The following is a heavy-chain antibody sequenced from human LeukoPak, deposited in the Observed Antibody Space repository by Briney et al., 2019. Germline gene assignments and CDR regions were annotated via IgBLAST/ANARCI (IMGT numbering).Heavy chain of an antibody. V-gene: IGHV3-7*01. CDR3: ARLGIVTTDFYYYMDV. CDR1: GFIFSSYW. CDR2: IKQDGGEK. D-gene: IGHD5-12*01. Sequence: PGGSLRLSCAASGFIFSSYWMSWVRQAPGKGLEWVANIKQDGGEKYYVDSVKGRLTISRDNAKNSLYLRMNSLRVEDMAVYYCARLGIVTTDFYYYMDVWGKGTTVAVSS. J-gene: IGHJ6*03.